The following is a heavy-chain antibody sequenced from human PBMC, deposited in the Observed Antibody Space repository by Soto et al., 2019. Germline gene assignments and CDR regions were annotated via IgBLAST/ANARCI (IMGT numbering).Heavy chain of an antibody. CDR2: IYYSGST. D-gene: IGHD2-21*02. CDR3: ARHIPGTYCGGDCYPRDWFDP. J-gene: IGHJ5*02. Sequence: SETLSLTCTVSGGSISSSSYYWGWIRQPPGNGLEWIGSIYYSGSTYYNPSLKSRVTISVDTSKNQFSLKLSSVTAADTAVYYCARHIPGTYCGGDCYPRDWFDPWGQGTLVTVSS. V-gene: IGHV4-39*01. CDR1: GGSISSSSYY.